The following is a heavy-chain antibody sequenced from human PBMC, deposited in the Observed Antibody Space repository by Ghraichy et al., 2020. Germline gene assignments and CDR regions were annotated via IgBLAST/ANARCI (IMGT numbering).Heavy chain of an antibody. J-gene: IGHJ4*02. CDR2: IYYNGNT. D-gene: IGHD2-2*02. Sequence: SQTLSLTCSVSGDSVGNANYYWSWIRQPPGKGLEWIGYIYYNGNTKYNPPLESRATISVDTSKNPFSLKLNSVTASDTAVYYCARSLNTSPRRTWDYWGQGTLVTVSS. CDR1: GDSVGNANYY. V-gene: IGHV4-61*01. CDR3: ARSLNTSPRRTWDY.